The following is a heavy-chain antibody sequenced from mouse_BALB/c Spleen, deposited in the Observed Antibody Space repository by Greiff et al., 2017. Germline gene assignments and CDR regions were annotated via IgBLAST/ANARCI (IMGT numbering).Heavy chain of an antibody. J-gene: IGHJ4*01. V-gene: IGHV2-6-7*01. CDR3: ARDRPDYGYAMDY. Sequence: QVHVKQSGPGLVAPSQSLSITCTVSGFSLTGYGVNWVRQPPGKGLEWLGMIWGDGSTDYNSALKSRLSISKDNSKSQVFLKMNSLQTDDTARYYCARDRPDYGYAMDYWGQGTSVTVSS. D-gene: IGHD2-4*01. CDR2: IWGDGST. CDR1: GFSLTGYG.